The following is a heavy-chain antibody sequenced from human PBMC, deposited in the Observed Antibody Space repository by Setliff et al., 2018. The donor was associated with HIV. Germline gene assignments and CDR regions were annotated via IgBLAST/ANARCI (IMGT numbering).Heavy chain of an antibody. D-gene: IGHD2-15*01. CDR1: GGSISSGSYY. J-gene: IGHJ5*02. CDR2: IYTSGST. Sequence: SETLSLTCTVSGGSISSGSYYWSWMRQPAGKGLEWIGHIYTSGSTNYNPSLKSRVTLSVDTSKNQFSLSLTSVTGADTAVYYCARGGASSKYLDPWGQGTLVTVSS. CDR3: ARGGASSKYLDP. V-gene: IGHV4-61*09.